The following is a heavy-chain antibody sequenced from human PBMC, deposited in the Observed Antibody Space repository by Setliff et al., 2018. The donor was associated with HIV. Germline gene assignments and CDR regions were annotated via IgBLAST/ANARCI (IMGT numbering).Heavy chain of an antibody. CDR3: ARHFYGYYGSNGLPIQY. J-gene: IGHJ4*02. CDR2: VYYNWAT. Sequence: PSETLSLTCTVSGDSFNGSHYLWGWIRQPPGKGLEWVGNVYYNWATYYNPSLMGRVTISIDTSKNQFSLNLSSVAAADTAVYYCARHFYGYYGSNGLPIQYWGQGTLVTVSS. D-gene: IGHD3-22*01. V-gene: IGHV4-39*01. CDR1: GDSFNGSHYL.